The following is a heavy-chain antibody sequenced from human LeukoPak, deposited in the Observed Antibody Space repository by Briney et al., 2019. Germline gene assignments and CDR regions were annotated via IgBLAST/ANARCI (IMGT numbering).Heavy chain of an antibody. CDR2: ISYEGSEK. CDR1: GFTFSNYA. CDR3: ARDRLTTVTTFHFDY. V-gene: IGHV3-30*07. D-gene: IGHD4-17*01. J-gene: IGHJ4*02. Sequence: GGSLRLSCAASGFTFSNYAMHWVRQAPGKGLEWVSIISYEGSEKYYADSVKGRLTISRDNSKNTLYLQMSSLRAEDTAVYYCARDRLTTVTTFHFDYWGQGTLVTVSS.